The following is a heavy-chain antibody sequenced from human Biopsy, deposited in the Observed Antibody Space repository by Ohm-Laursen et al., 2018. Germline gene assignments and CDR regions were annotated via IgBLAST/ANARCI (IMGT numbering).Heavy chain of an antibody. V-gene: IGHV3-64*01. J-gene: IGHJ6*02. D-gene: IGHD1-26*01. Sequence: SLRLSCAAPGFTFSIYAIHWVRQAPGQGLEHVAAINSNGGTTYYVNSVKGRFTISRDNSKNTVSLQMGSLRSKDMAVYYCARGNSENNYYFAMDVWGQGTTVTVSS. CDR1: GFTFSIYA. CDR2: INSNGGTT. CDR3: ARGNSENNYYFAMDV.